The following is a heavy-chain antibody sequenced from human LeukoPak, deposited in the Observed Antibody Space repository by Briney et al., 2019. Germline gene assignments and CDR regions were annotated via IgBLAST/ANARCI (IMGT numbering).Heavy chain of an antibody. CDR1: GDSVSSNSAA. Sequence: SQTLSLTCAISGDSVSSNSAAWNWIRQSPSRGLEWLGRTYYRSKWYNNHAVSVKSRITVNPDTSKNQFSLQLNSVTPEDTAVYYCARTTCSGGTCSVSFDSWGQGTPVTVSS. J-gene: IGHJ4*02. V-gene: IGHV6-1*01. CDR2: TYYRSKWYN. CDR3: ARTTCSGGTCSVSFDS. D-gene: IGHD2-15*01.